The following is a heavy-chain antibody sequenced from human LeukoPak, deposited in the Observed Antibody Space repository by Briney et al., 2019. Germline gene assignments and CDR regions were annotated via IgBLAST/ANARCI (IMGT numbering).Heavy chain of an antibody. CDR3: ARIHGLAGYFDY. V-gene: IGHV2-70*04. J-gene: IGHJ4*02. CDR1: GFSLSTSAMR. CDR2: IDWDDDK. D-gene: IGHD3/OR15-3a*01. Sequence: SGPALVKPTQTLTLTYTFSGFSLSTSAMRVSWIRQPPGKALEWLARIDWDDDKFYSTSLKTRLTISKDTSKNQVVLTMTNMDPVDTATYYCARIHGLAGYFDYWGQGTLVTVSS.